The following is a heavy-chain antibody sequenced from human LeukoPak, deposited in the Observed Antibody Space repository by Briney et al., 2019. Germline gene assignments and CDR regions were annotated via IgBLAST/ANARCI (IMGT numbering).Heavy chain of an antibody. CDR3: ARGRGDYGGNLWYFDL. Sequence: SETLSLTCTVSGGSISSGDYYWSWIRQPPGKGLEWIGYIYYSGSTYYNPSLKSRVTISVDTSKNQFSLKLSSVTAADTAVYYCARGRGDYGGNLWYFDLWGRGTLVTVSS. V-gene: IGHV4-30-4*01. D-gene: IGHD4-23*01. J-gene: IGHJ2*01. CDR1: GGSISSGDYY. CDR2: IYYSGST.